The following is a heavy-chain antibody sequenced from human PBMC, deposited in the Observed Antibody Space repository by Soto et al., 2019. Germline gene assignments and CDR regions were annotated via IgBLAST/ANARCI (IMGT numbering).Heavy chain of an antibody. J-gene: IGHJ4*02. D-gene: IGHD3-22*01. CDR2: ISYDGSNK. CDR1: GFTFSSYG. Sequence: PGGSLRLSCAASGFTFSSYGMHWVRQAPGKGLEWVSVISYDGSNKYYAYSVKGRFTISRDNNKNTLYLQMNSLRAEDTAVYYCASFSSGHDYWGQGTLVTVSS. CDR3: ASFSSGHDY. V-gene: IGHV3-30*03.